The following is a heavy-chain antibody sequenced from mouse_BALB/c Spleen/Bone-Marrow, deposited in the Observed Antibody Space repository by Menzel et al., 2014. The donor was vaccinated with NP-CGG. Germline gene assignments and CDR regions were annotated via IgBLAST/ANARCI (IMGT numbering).Heavy chain of an antibody. Sequence: EVKLVEAGGGLVKPGGPLKLSCAASGFTFSDYYMYWVRQTPEKRLEWVAAISDGCSYTYYPDRVKGRFTISRNNAKNNLYLQMSSLKSEDTAMYYCAREMAMDYWGQGTSVTVSS. CDR3: AREMAMDY. CDR1: GFTFSDYY. V-gene: IGHV5-4*02. J-gene: IGHJ4*01. CDR2: ISDGCSYT.